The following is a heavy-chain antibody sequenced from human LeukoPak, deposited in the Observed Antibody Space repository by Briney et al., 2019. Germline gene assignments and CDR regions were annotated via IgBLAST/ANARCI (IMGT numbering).Heavy chain of an antibody. Sequence: PGGSLRLSCAASGFTFSSYAMYWVRQAPGKGLEWVSGIFGSGGSTHYADSVKGRFTISRDNSKNTVYLQMNSLRAEDTAVYYCAKTTTGYSSGRFPGWPVDYGGQGTLVTVSS. CDR1: GFTFSSYA. CDR3: AKTTTGYSSGRFPGWPVDY. D-gene: IGHD6-19*01. J-gene: IGHJ4*02. CDR2: IFGSGGST. V-gene: IGHV3-23*01.